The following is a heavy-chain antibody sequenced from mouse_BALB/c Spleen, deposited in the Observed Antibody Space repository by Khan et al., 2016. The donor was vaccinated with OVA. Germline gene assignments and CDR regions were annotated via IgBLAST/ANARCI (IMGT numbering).Heavy chain of an antibody. Sequence: VQLQESGPELVKPGASVRISCKASGYIFRSYYIHWVKQRPGQGLEWIGGIYPGSVNTNYNENFKGKATLTADKSSSTAYMQLSSLTSEDSAVYFCARWGGNYPSYAMDYWGQGTSVTVSS. CDR2: IYPGSVNT. J-gene: IGHJ4*01. D-gene: IGHD2-1*01. CDR3: ARWGGNYPSYAMDY. V-gene: IGHV1S56*01. CDR1: GYIFRSYY.